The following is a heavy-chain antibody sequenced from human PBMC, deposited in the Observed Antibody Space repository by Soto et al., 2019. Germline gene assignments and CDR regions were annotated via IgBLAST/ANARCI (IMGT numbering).Heavy chain of an antibody. Sequence: GGSLRLSCAASGFTFSSYAMSWVRQAPGKGLEWVSAISGSGGSTYYADSVKGRFTISRDNSKNTLYLQMNSLRAEDTAVYYCAKGRITMIVVVITTYHYFDYWGQGTLVTVSS. CDR3: AKGRITMIVVVITTYHYFDY. V-gene: IGHV3-23*01. J-gene: IGHJ4*02. CDR2: ISGSGGST. CDR1: GFTFSSYA. D-gene: IGHD3-22*01.